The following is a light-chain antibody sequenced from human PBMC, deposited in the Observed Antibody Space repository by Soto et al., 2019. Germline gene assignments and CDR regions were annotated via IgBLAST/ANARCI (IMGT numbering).Light chain of an antibody. CDR3: SSYISSSTYV. CDR2: DVS. Sequence: QSVLTQPASVSGSPGQSITISRTGTSSDIGRYNYVSWYQQYPGKAPKFMIYDVSNRPSGVSNRFSGSKSGNTASLTISGLQAEDEADYSCSSYISSSTYVFGPGTKVTVL. CDR1: SSDIGRYNY. J-gene: IGLJ1*01. V-gene: IGLV2-14*01.